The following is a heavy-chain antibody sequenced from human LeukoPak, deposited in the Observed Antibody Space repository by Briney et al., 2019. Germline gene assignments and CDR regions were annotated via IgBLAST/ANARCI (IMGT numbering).Heavy chain of an antibody. Sequence: RASETLSLTCTVSGGSIRSYYWSWIRQPPGNGLEWIGHIYYSGTPTTTYNPSLKSRVTISVDTSKNQFSLKLSSVTAADTAVYYCARGRLEAMWELLPYDAFDIWGQGTMVTVSS. CDR3: ARGRLEAMWELLPYDAFDI. CDR1: GGSIRSYY. CDR2: IYYSGTP. V-gene: IGHV4-59*01. J-gene: IGHJ3*02. D-gene: IGHD1-26*01.